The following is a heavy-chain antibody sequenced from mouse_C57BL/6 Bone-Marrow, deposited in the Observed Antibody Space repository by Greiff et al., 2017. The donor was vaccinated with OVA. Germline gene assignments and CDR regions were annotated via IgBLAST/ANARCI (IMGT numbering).Heavy chain of an antibody. Sequence: EVKLMESGGDLVKPGGSLKLSCAASGFTFSSYGMSWVRQTPDKRLEWVATISSGGSYTYYPDSVKGRFTISRDKAKNTLYLQLSSLKSEDTAMYYCARPPIYYAMDYWGQGTSVTVSS. CDR2: ISSGGSYT. J-gene: IGHJ4*01. CDR1: GFTFSSYG. V-gene: IGHV5-6*01. CDR3: ARPPIYYAMDY.